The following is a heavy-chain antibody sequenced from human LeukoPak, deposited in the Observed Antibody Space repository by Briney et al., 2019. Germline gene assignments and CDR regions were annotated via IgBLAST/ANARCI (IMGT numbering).Heavy chain of an antibody. Sequence: ASVKVSCKASGYTFTSYGISWVRQAPGQGLEWMGWISAYNGNTNYAQKLQGRVTMTTDTSTSTAYMELRSLGSGDTAVYYCARLDYYDSSGYSDYYYYYMNVWGKGTTVTVSS. CDR3: ARLDYYDSSGYSDYYYYYMNV. CDR2: ISAYNGNT. D-gene: IGHD3-22*01. CDR1: GYTFTSYG. J-gene: IGHJ6*03. V-gene: IGHV1-18*01.